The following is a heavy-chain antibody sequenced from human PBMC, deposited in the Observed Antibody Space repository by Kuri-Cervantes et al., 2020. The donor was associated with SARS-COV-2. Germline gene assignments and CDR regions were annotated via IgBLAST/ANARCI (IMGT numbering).Heavy chain of an antibody. J-gene: IGHJ6*02. CDR2: INHSGST. CDR3: AIIESSSDYYYYYGMDV. CDR1: GASFSGYY. V-gene: IGHV4-34*01. Sequence: GSLRLSCAVYGASFSGYYWSWIRQPPGKGLEWIGEINHSGSTNYNPSLKSRVTISVDTSKNQFSLKLSCVTAADTAVYYCAIIESSSDYYYYYGMDVWGQGTTVTVSS. D-gene: IGHD3-10*01.